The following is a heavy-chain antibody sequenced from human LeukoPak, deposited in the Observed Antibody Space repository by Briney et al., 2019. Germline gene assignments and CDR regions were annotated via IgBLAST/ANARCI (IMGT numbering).Heavy chain of an antibody. CDR3: ARTRQSYSFDY. J-gene: IGHJ4*02. CDR1: GFTFGSYG. CDR2: ISFDGSKK. V-gene: IGHV3-30*03. Sequence: PGGPLRLSCAASGFTFGSYGIHWVRQAPGKGLEWVSLISFDGSKKYYADSVKGRFTISRGNSKNILYLHMNSLRPDDTAVYYCARTRQSYSFDYWGQGTLVTVSS. D-gene: IGHD2-21*01.